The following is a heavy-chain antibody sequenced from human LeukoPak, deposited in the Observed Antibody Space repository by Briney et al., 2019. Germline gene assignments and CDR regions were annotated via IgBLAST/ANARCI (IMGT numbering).Heavy chain of an antibody. J-gene: IGHJ4*02. CDR1: GGTFSSYA. Sequence: ASVKVSCKASGGTFSSYAISWVRQAPGQGLEWMGGIIPIFGTANYAQKFQGRVTITADESTSTAYMELSSLRSEDTAVYYCAREPDFTDHTYYFDYWGQGTLVTVSS. CDR3: AREPDFTDHTYYFDY. V-gene: IGHV1-69*13. D-gene: IGHD3-3*01. CDR2: IIPIFGTA.